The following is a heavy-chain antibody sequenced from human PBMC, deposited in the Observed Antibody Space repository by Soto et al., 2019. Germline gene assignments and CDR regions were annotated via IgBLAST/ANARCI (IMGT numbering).Heavy chain of an antibody. J-gene: IGHJ3*02. CDR3: ARLDYYDSSGFASADAFDI. V-gene: IGHV2-26*01. CDR2: IFSNDEK. CDR1: GFSLSNARMG. Sequence: QVTLKESGPVLVKPTETLTLTCTVSGFSLSNARMGVSWIRQPPGKALEWLAHIFSNDEKSYSTSLKSRLTISKDTSKSQVVLTMTNMDPVDTATYYCARLDYYDSSGFASADAFDIWGQGTMVTVSS. D-gene: IGHD3-22*01.